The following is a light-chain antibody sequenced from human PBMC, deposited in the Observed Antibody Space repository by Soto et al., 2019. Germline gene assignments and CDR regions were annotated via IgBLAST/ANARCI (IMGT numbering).Light chain of an antibody. J-gene: IGKJ5*01. V-gene: IGKV1-5*01. CDR3: QHLRA. CDR2: DVS. Sequence: DIQMTQSPSTLSASVGDRVTITCRASQSISNWLAWYQQKPGKAPKLLIYDVSSLESGVPSRFSGSGSGTEFTLTISSLQSEDFAVYYCQHLRAFGQGTRLEIK. CDR1: QSISNW.